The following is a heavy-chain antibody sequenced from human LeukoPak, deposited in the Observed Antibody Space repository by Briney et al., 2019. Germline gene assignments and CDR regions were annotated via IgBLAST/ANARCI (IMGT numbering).Heavy chain of an antibody. CDR1: GFTFSTYW. D-gene: IGHD1-26*01. J-gene: IGHJ5*02. CDR3: TREDRVGGSLDA. V-gene: IGHV3-7*01. CDR2: MNQDGSGR. Sequence: GGSLRLSCTASGFTFSTYWMSWVRQAPGKGLEWVASMNQDGSGRHYSDSVKGRFTISRDNAKNSVSLQMNRLRVEDTALYYCTREDRVGGSLDAWGQGTLVTVSS.